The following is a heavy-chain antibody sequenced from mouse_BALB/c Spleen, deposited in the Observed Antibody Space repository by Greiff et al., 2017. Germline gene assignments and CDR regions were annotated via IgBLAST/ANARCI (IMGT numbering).Heavy chain of an antibody. D-gene: IGHD1-1*01. J-gene: IGHJ2*01. CDR3: ARAYYYGSRVFDY. V-gene: IGHV1-18*01. CDR1: GYTFTDYN. CDR2: INPNNGGT. Sequence: EVQLQQSGPELVKPGASVKIPCKASGYTFTDYNMDWVKQSHGKSLEWIGDINPNNGGTIYNQKFKGKATLTVEKSSSTAYMELRSLTSEDTAVFYCARAYYYGSRVFDYWGQGTTLTVSS.